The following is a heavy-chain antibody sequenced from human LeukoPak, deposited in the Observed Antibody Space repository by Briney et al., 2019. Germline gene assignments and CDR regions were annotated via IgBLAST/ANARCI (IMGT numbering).Heavy chain of an antibody. J-gene: IGHJ4*02. CDR1: GGTFSSYA. D-gene: IGHD3-10*01. V-gene: IGHV1-69*04. CDR3: ARGNYGSGIDY. CDR2: IIPILGIA. Sequence: SVKVSCKASGGTFSSYAISWVRQAPGQGLEWMGRIIPILGIANYAQKFQGRVTITADKSTSTAYTELSSLRSEDTAVYYCARGNYGSGIDYWGQGTLVTVSS.